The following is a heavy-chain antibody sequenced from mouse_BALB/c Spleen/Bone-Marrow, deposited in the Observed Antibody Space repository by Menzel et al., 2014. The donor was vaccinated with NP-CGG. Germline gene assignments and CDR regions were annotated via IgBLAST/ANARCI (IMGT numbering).Heavy chain of an antibody. CDR2: INLYNDGT. D-gene: IGHD2-10*01. J-gene: IGHJ4*01. V-gene: IGHV1-14*01. CDR1: GYTFTSYV. CDR3: ARPYYGNYDAMDY. Sequence: EVKLVESGPELVKPGASVKTSCEASGYTFTSYVMHWVKQKPGQGLEWIGYINLYNDGTKYNEKFKGKATLTSDKSSSTAYMEVSSLTSEDSAVYYCARPYYGNYDAMDYWGQRTSVTVSS.